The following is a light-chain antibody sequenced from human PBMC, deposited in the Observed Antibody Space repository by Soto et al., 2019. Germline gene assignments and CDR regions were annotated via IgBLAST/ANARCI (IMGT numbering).Light chain of an antibody. Sequence: EFVFTQSPGTLSLSPGERATLSCRASQTVRNNYLAWYQQKPGQAPRLLIYRASIRATGAPARFSGSGSGTEFTLTISGLQSEDVSIYFCQHYNFWPHSFGQGTKVDIK. J-gene: IGKJ2*01. V-gene: IGKV3-15*01. CDR3: QHYNFWPHS. CDR2: RAS. CDR1: QTVRNN.